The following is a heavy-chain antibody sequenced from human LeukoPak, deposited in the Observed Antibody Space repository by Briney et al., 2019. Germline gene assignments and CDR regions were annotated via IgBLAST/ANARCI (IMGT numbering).Heavy chain of an antibody. D-gene: IGHD1-26*01. V-gene: IGHV1-69*05. J-gene: IGHJ4*02. CDR1: GGTFSSYA. CDR3: AREDNSGSYDY. Sequence: SVKVSCKASGGTFSSYAISWVRQAPGQGLEWMGGIIPIFGTANYAQKFQGRVTMTRDTSTSTVYMELSSLRSEDTAVYYCAREDNSGSYDYWGQGTLVTVSS. CDR2: IIPIFGTA.